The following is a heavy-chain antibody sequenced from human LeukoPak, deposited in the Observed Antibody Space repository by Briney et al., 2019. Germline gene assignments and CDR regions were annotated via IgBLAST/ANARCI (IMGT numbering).Heavy chain of an antibody. CDR1: GGSISSSSYY. CDR3: ARGLWFGDENPPYFDY. D-gene: IGHD3-10*01. CDR2: IYYSGST. V-gene: IGHV4-39*07. Sequence: NTSETLSLTCTVSGGSISSSSYYWGWIRQPPGKGLEWIGSIYYSGSTYYNPSLKSRVTISVDTSKNQFSLKLSSVTAADTAVHYCARGLWFGDENPPYFDYWGQGTLVTVSS. J-gene: IGHJ4*02.